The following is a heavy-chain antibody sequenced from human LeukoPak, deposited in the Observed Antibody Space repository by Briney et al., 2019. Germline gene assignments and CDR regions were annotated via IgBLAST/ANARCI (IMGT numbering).Heavy chain of an antibody. CDR3: TTGVLGLKQLVGP. V-gene: IGHV3-15*01. D-gene: IGHD1-1*01. CDR2: IKSKTDGGTT. CDR1: GFTFSNAW. Sequence: GGSLRLSCATSGFTFSNAWMSWVRQAPGKGLEWVGRIKSKTDGGTTDYAAPVKGRFTISRDDSKNTLYLQMNSLKTEDTAVYYCTTGVLGLKQLVGPWGQGTLVTVSS. J-gene: IGHJ5*02.